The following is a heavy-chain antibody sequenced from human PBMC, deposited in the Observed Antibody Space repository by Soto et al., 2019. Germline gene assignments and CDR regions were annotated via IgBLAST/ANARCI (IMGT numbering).Heavy chain of an antibody. CDR3: ARGESISVAWFDY. CDR1: GDSVSSNSAA. Sequence: HXQTLSLTCAISGDSVSSNSAAWNLIRHSPSRGLEWLGRTYYRSKWYNDYAVSVKSRITINPDTSKNQFSLQLNSVTPEDTAVYYCARGESISVAWFDYWGQGTLVTVSS. D-gene: IGHD6-19*01. V-gene: IGHV6-1*01. CDR2: TYYRSKWYN. J-gene: IGHJ4*02.